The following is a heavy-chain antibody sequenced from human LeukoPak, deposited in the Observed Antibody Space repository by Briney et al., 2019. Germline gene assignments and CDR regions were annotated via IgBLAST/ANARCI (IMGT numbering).Heavy chain of an antibody. D-gene: IGHD2-21*02. CDR2: INHSGST. CDR3: ARRRGVVVTAYKNWFDP. V-gene: IGHV4-34*01. Sequence: SETLSLTCAVYGVSFSGYYWSWIRQPPGKGLEWIGEINHSGSTNYNPSLKSRVTISVDTSKNQFSLKLSSVTAADTAVYYCARRRGVVVTAYKNWFDPWGQGTLVTVSS. CDR1: GVSFSGYY. J-gene: IGHJ5*02.